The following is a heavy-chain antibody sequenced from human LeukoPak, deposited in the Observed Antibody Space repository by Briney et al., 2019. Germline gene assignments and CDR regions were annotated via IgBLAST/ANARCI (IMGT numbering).Heavy chain of an antibody. J-gene: IGHJ5*02. CDR3: ARDSAHIVVVPVVIPPGLDNWFDP. Sequence: GGSLRLSCAASGFTFDDYAMHWVRQPPGKSLEWVSLLSGDGGSTYYADSVKGRFTVSRDNSKNSLYLQMNSLGAEDTAVYYCARDSAHIVVVPVVIPPGLDNWFDPWGQGTLVTVSS. V-gene: IGHV3-43*02. D-gene: IGHD2-2*01. CDR2: LSGDGGST. CDR1: GFTFDDYA.